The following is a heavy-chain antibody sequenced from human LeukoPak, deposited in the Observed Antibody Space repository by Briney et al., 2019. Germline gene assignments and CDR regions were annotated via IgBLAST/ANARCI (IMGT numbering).Heavy chain of an antibody. J-gene: IGHJ4*02. CDR1: GGSISSYY. CDR2: IYHSGST. D-gene: IGHD1-26*01. CDR3: ARRTVGATVFDY. Sequence: PSETLSLTCAVSGGSISSYYWSWIRQPPGKGLEWIGYIYHSGSTDYNPSLESRVTISVDTSKNQFSLKLSSVTAADTAVYYCARRTVGATVFDYWGQGALVTVSS. V-gene: IGHV4-59*08.